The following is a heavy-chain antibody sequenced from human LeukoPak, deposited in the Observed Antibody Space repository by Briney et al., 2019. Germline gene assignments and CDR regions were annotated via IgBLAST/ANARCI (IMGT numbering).Heavy chain of an antibody. V-gene: IGHV3-30-3*01. J-gene: IGHJ3*02. CDR2: ISYDGSNK. CDR1: GFTFSSYA. Sequence: PGRSLRLSCAGSGFTFSSYAMHWVRQAPGTGLEWGAVISYDGSNKYYADSVKGRFTISRDNSKNTLYVQMNSLRAEDTAVYYCARDGYYDTGVSRGGGFDIWGQGTMVTVSS. D-gene: IGHD3-3*01. CDR3: ARDGYYDTGVSRGGGFDI.